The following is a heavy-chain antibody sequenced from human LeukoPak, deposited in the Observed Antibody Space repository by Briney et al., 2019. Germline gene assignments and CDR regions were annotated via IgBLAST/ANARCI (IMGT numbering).Heavy chain of an antibody. J-gene: IGHJ4*02. D-gene: IGHD1-26*01. CDR1: GFTFSNYD. V-gene: IGHV3-30*02. CDR3: AKDLWELPDY. CDR2: IRYDGSNK. Sequence: PGGSLRLSCAASGFTFSNYDMNWVRQAPGKGLEWVAFIRYDGSNKYYADSVKGRFTISRDNSKNTLYLQMNSLRAEDTAVYYCAKDLWELPDYWGQGTLVTVSS.